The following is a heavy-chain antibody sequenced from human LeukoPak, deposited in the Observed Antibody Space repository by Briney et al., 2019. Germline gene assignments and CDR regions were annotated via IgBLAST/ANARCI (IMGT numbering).Heavy chain of an antibody. CDR3: ARECHGLLLGEFWFDP. V-gene: IGHV3-21*01. Sequence: PGGSLRLSCVASGFTFSSYAMNWVRQAPGKGLEWVSSISSSSSYIYYADSVKGRFTISRDNAKNSLYLQMNSLRAEDTAVYYCARECHGLLLGEFWFDPWGQGTLVTVSS. J-gene: IGHJ5*02. CDR1: GFTFSSYA. CDR2: ISSSSSYI. D-gene: IGHD3-22*01.